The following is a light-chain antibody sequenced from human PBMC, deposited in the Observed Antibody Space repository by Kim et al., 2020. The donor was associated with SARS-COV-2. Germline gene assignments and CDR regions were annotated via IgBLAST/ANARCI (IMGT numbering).Light chain of an antibody. J-gene: IGKJ4*01. CDR1: QSIATY. CDR2: DAS. V-gene: IGKV3-11*01. CDR3: QLRNSRPPAVT. Sequence: PCEQPTRSCRASQSIATYLACYQQRPGQAPRLLVYDASNRATGVPDRFSGSGSGTDFTLTISSLEPEDFSTYYCQLRNSRPPAVTFGGGTKVDIK.